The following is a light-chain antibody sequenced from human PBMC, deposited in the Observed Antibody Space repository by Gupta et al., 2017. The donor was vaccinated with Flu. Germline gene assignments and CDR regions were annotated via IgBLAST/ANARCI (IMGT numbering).Light chain of an antibody. CDR1: QSVSSSY. CDR2: CAS. Sequence: GERAALSCRASQSVSSSYLAWYQQRPGQAPRLLIYCASSRATGTPDRFSGSGSGTDFTLTISRLEPEDFAVYYCQQYGTSRTFGQGTKLEIK. J-gene: IGKJ2*01. CDR3: QQYGTSRT. V-gene: IGKV3-20*01.